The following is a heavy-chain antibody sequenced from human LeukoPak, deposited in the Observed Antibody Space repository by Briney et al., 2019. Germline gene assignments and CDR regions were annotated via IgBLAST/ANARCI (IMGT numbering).Heavy chain of an antibody. J-gene: IGHJ6*02. CDR2: ISDSGGST. D-gene: IGHD3-9*01. Sequence: GGSLRLSCAASGFTFSNYAMTRVRQAPGKGLEWVSVISDSGGSTFYADSVKGRFTISRDNAKNSLYLQMNSLRAEDTAVYYCARDNYDILTGYSPHGMDVWGQGTTVTVSS. V-gene: IGHV3-23*01. CDR3: ARDNYDILTGYSPHGMDV. CDR1: GFTFSNYA.